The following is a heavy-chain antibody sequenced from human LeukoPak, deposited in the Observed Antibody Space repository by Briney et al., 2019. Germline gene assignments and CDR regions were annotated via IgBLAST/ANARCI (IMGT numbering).Heavy chain of an antibody. CDR2: IRYDGSNK. J-gene: IGHJ6*03. D-gene: IGHD6-13*01. CDR1: GFTFSSYG. V-gene: IGHV3-30*02. Sequence: PGGSLRLSCAASGFTFSSYGMHWVRQAPGKGLEWVAFIRYDGSNKYYADSVKGRFTISRDNSKNTLYLQMNSLRAEDTAVYYCAWYSYYYYYYMDVWGKGTTVTVSS. CDR3: AWYSYYYYYYMDV.